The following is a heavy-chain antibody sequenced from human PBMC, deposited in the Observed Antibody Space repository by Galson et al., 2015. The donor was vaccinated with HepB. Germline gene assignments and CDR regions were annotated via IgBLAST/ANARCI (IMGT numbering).Heavy chain of an antibody. D-gene: IGHD3-10*01. J-gene: IGHJ4*02. CDR2: ISAYNGNT. CDR1: GYTFTSYG. Sequence: SVKVSCKASGYTFTSYGISWVRQAPGQGLEWMGWISAYNGNTNYAQKLQGRVTMTTDTSTSTAYMELRSLRSDDTAVYYCARDPGDYGSGILQPFDYWGQGTLVTVSS. CDR3: ARDPGDYGSGILQPFDY. V-gene: IGHV1-18*01.